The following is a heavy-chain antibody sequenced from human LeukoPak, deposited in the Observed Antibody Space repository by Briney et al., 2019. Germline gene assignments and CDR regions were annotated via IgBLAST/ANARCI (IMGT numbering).Heavy chain of an antibody. V-gene: IGHV1-8*01. CDR1: GYTFTSYD. CDR2: MNPNSGNT. CDR3: AKEAVRENIWFGEILGGFDY. D-gene: IGHD3-10*01. Sequence: ASVKVSCKASGYTFTSYDINWVRQATGQGLEWMGWMNPNSGNTGYAQKFQGRVTMTRNTSISTAYMELSSLRSEDTAVYYCAKEAVRENIWFGEILGGFDYWGQGTLVTVSS. J-gene: IGHJ4*02.